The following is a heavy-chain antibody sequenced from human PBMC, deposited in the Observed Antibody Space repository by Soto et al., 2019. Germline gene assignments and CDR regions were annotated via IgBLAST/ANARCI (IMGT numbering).Heavy chain of an antibody. CDR2: IRSKAYGGTT. D-gene: IGHD1-26*01. J-gene: IGHJ4*02. Sequence: GGSLRLSCTASGFTFGDYAMSWFRQAPGKGLEWVGFIRSKAYGGTTEYAASVKGRFTISRDDSKSIAYLQMNSLKTEDTAVYYCTRDMGATKDNAFDYWGQGTLVTVSS. V-gene: IGHV3-49*03. CDR3: TRDMGATKDNAFDY. CDR1: GFTFGDYA.